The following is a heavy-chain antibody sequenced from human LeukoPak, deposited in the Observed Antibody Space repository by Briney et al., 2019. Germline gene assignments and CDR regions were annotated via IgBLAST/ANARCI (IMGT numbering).Heavy chain of an antibody. Sequence: PSETLSLTCTVSGGSISSGDYYWSWIRQPPGKGLEWIGYIYYSGSTYYNPPLKSRVTISVDTSKNQFSLKLSSVTAADTAVYYCARDVSGSWAVRWFDPWGQGTLVTVSS. CDR2: IYYSGST. CDR3: ARDVSGSWAVRWFDP. CDR1: GGSISSGDYY. J-gene: IGHJ5*02. D-gene: IGHD3-10*01. V-gene: IGHV4-30-4*01.